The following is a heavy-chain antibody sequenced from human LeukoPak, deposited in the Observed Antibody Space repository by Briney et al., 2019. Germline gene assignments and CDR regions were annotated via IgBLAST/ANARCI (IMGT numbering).Heavy chain of an antibody. D-gene: IGHD3-22*01. V-gene: IGHV1-24*01. CDR3: AANSGYYFGPVMLGMDV. CDR2: FDPEDGET. Sequence: ASVKVSCKVSGYTLTELSMHWVRQAPGKGLEWMGGFDPEDGETIYAQKFQGRVTMTEDTSTDTAYMELSSLRSEDTAVYYCAANSGYYFGPVMLGMDVWGQGTTVTVSS. CDR1: GYTLTELS. J-gene: IGHJ6*02.